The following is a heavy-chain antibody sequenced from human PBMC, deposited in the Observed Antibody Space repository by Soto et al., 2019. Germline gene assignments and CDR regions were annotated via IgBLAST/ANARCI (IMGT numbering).Heavy chain of an antibody. V-gene: IGHV3-9*01. CDR2: ISWNSGNI. J-gene: IGHJ4*02. CDR1: GFTFDDYA. Sequence: EVQLEESGGALVQPGRSLRLSCAASGFTFDDYAMHWVRQVLGKGLEWVSSISWNSGNIGYADSVKGRFTTSRDHAKNYLYLQMNSLRPEDTALYYCVRSKGGYSYGTPFDYWGQGTLVTVSS. D-gene: IGHD5-18*01. CDR3: VRSKGGYSYGTPFDY.